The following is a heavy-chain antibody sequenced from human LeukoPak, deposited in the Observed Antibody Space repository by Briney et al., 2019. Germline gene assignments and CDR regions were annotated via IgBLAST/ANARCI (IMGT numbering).Heavy chain of an antibody. Sequence: SETLSLTCTVSGGSISLSSYYWGWIRQPPGKGLEWIGSIYYSGTTFYNPSLKSRVTISVDTSKNQFSLKLSSVTAADTAVYYCAAYGSGSYRDFGSWGQGTLVTVSS. J-gene: IGHJ4*02. CDR2: IYYSGTT. D-gene: IGHD3-10*01. V-gene: IGHV4-39*01. CDR1: GGSISLSSYY. CDR3: AAYGSGSYRDFGS.